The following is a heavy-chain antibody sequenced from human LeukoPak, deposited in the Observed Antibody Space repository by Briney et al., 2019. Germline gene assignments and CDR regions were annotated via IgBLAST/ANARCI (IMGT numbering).Heavy chain of an antibody. J-gene: IGHJ5*02. D-gene: IGHD3-22*01. CDR1: GGTFSSYA. CDR3: ARTYYYDSSGYYNNWFDP. Sequence: SVKISCKASGGTFSSYAISWVRQAPGQGLEWMGGIIPIFGTANYAQKFQGRVTITTDESTSTAYMELSSLRSEDTAVYYCARTYYYDSSGYYNNWFDPWGQGTLVTVSS. V-gene: IGHV1-69*05. CDR2: IIPIFGTA.